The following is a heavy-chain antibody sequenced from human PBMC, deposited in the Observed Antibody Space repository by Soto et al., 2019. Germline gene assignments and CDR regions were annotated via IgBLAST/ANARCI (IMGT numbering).Heavy chain of an antibody. CDR3: ARGYYSNTGVDY. V-gene: IGHV1-2*04. J-gene: IGHJ4*02. CDR1: GYTFTCYY. CDR2: INPNSGGT. Sequence: ASVKVSCKASGYTFTCYYMHWVRQAPGQGLEWMGWINPNSGGTNYAQKFQGWVTMTRDTSISTAYMELSRLRSDDTAVYYCARGYYSNTGVDYWGQGTLVTVSS. D-gene: IGHD4-4*01.